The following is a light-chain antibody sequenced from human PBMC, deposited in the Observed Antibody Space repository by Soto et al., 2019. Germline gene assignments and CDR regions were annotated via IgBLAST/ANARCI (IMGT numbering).Light chain of an antibody. CDR2: GSS. CDR3: QSYDNSLSGPVV. J-gene: IGLJ2*01. Sequence: QSVLTQPPSVSGAPGQRVTISCTGSSSNIGAGYDVHWYQQRPGTAPKLLIYGSSNRPSGVPDRFSGSKSGTSASLAITALQAEDEADYYCQSYDNSLSGPVVFGGGTKVTVL. V-gene: IGLV1-40*01. CDR1: SSNIGAGYD.